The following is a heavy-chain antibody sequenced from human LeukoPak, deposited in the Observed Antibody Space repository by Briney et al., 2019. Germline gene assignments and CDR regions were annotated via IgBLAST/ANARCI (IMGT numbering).Heavy chain of an antibody. J-gene: IGHJ5*02. Sequence: ASVKVSCKASGGTFSSYTISWVRQAPGKGLEWMGGFDPEDGETIYAQKFQGRVTMTEDTSTDTAYMELSSLRSEDTAVYYCATDSTGYGGNNWFDPWGQGTLVTVSS. V-gene: IGHV1-24*01. CDR3: ATDSTGYGGNNWFDP. CDR1: GGTFSSYT. CDR2: FDPEDGET. D-gene: IGHD4-23*01.